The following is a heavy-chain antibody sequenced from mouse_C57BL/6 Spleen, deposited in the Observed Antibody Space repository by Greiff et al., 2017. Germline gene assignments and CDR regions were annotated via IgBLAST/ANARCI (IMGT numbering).Heavy chain of an antibody. J-gene: IGHJ3*01. CDR3: TRFYDGYYYLAY. Sequence: EVQVVESGEGLVKPGGSLKLSCAASGFTFSSYAMSWVRQTPEKRLEWVAYISSGGDYIYYADTVKGRFTISRDNARNTLYLQMSSLKSEDTAMYYCTRFYDGYYYLAYWGQGTLVTVSA. V-gene: IGHV5-9-1*02. CDR2: ISSGGDYI. CDR1: GFTFSSYA. D-gene: IGHD2-3*01.